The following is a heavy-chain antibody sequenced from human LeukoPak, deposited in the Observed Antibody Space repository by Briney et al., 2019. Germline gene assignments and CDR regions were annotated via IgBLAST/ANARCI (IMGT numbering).Heavy chain of an antibody. CDR2: INPNGGAT. Sequence: GASVTVSCKASGYTFTAYYMHWVRQAPGHGLEWMGWINPNGGATNYAQKFQGRVTMTSDTSISTAYMEMSRLRSDDTAVYYCAREAYSGSYYHWFDPWGQGTLVTVSS. CDR3: AREAYSGSYYHWFDP. V-gene: IGHV1-2*02. CDR1: GYTFTAYY. J-gene: IGHJ5*02. D-gene: IGHD1-26*01.